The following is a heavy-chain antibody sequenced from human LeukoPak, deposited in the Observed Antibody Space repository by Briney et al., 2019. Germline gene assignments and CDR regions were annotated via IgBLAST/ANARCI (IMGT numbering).Heavy chain of an antibody. V-gene: IGHV1-69*04. D-gene: IGHD5-24*01. CDR2: IIPILGIA. Sequence: SVKVSCKASGGTFSSYAISWVRQAPGQGLEWMGRIIPILGIANYAQKFQGRVTITVDKSTSTAYMELSSLRSEDTAVYYCARDRRWEEDGYAYYYYGMDVWGQGTTVTVSS. CDR1: GGTFSSYA. CDR3: ARDRRWEEDGYAYYYYGMDV. J-gene: IGHJ6*02.